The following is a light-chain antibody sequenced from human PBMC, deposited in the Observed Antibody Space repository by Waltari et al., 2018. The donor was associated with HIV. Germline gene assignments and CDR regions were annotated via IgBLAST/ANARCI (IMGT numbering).Light chain of an antibody. CDR2: WAS. J-gene: IGKJ2*01. CDR1: PSVLNSSNNKHY. V-gene: IGKV4-1*01. CDR3: QQYYSTPPT. Sequence: DIVMTQSPDSLAVSLGERATINCKSSPSVLNSSNNKHYLAWYQQKPGQPPKLLIDWASTRESVVPDRFSGSGSGTGFTLTISSLRAEDVAVYYCQQYYSTPPTFGQGTKLEIK.